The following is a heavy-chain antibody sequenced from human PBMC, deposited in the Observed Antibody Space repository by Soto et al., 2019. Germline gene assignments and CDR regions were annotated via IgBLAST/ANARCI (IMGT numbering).Heavy chain of an antibody. Sequence: VQLVQSGDEVKRPGASVKVSCKTSGYTFTSYGVTWVRQAPGQGLEWMAWISVHSGKTKFAESLRGRVTLTTDTATSTAYMELRSLGSDVRAVYYCARDDFEVALFYFHGMDVWGQGTTVIVSS. CDR2: ISVHSGKT. CDR3: ARDDFEVALFYFHGMDV. CDR1: GYTFTSYG. V-gene: IGHV1-18*01. D-gene: IGHD3-9*01. J-gene: IGHJ6*02.